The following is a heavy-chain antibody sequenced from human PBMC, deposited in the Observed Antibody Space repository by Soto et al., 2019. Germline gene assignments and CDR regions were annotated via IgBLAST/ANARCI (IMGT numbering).Heavy chain of an antibody. D-gene: IGHD1-26*01. CDR3: ARLVGAIIYGMDV. J-gene: IGHJ6*02. Sequence: GGSLRLSCAASGFTFSSYGMRWVRQAPGKGLEWVAVIWYDGSNKYYADSVKGRFTISRDNSKNTLYLQMNSLRAEDTAVYYCARLVGAIIYGMDVWGQGTTVTVSS. CDR1: GFTFSSYG. CDR2: IWYDGSNK. V-gene: IGHV3-33*01.